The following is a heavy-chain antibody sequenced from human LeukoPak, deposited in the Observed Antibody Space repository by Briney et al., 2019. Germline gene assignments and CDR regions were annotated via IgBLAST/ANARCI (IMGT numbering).Heavy chain of an antibody. CDR1: GVSISSSSYY. V-gene: IGHV4-39*01. CDR3: ARPGGSGYAVDI. CDR2: IYYSGST. J-gene: IGHJ3*02. Sequence: PSETLSLTCSVSGVSISSSSYYWGWIRQPPGKGLEWIGSIYYSGSTYYNPSLKRRVTISVDTSKNQFSLKLSSVTAADTAVYYCARPGGSGYAVDIWGQGTMVTVSS. D-gene: IGHD6-19*01.